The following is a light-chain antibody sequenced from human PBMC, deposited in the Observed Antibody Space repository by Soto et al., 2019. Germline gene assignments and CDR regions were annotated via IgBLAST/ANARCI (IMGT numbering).Light chain of an antibody. CDR1: QIVSNNY. V-gene: IGKV3-20*01. J-gene: IGKJ1*01. CDR3: QQYGNSLPWT. CDR2: GAS. Sequence: EIVLTQSPGTLSLSPGEGATLSCRASQIVSNNYLAWYQQKPGQAPRLLVYGASRRATGIPDRFSGSGSGTDFTLTISRLEPEEFAVYYCQQYGNSLPWTFGQGTKVEIK.